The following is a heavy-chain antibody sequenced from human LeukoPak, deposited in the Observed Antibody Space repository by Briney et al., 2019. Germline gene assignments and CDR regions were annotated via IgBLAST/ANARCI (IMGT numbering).Heavy chain of an antibody. CDR3: ARRPIVXPTGGXFDL. Sequence: PSETLSLTCTVSGGSISSSSHYWAWIRQPPGKGLAWIANMFYSGTTYYNPSLKSRVTISVDTSTNEFSLRLNSVTAAATATYFCARRPIVXPTGGXFDLWXQXILVTVSS. D-gene: IGHD1-26*01. J-gene: IGHJ4*02. V-gene: IGHV4-39*01. CDR2: MFYSGTT. CDR1: GGSISSSSHY.